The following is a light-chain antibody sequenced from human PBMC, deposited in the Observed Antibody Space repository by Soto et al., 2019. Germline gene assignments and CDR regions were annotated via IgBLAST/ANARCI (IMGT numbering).Light chain of an antibody. CDR1: QTLTTRF. J-gene: IGKJ2*01. CDR2: GAS. V-gene: IGKV3-20*01. Sequence: EIVLTQSPGTLSLSPGERATLSCMASQTLTTRFLAWYQQKPGQAPRLLIYGASSRATGIPDRFSGSGSGTEYTLIISRLEPEDFAVYSCQQYADLPYTFGQGTTLEIK. CDR3: QQYADLPYT.